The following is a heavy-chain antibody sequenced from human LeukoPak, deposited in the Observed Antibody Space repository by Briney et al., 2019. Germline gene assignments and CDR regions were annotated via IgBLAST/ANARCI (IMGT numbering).Heavy chain of an antibody. CDR1: GGSISSSSYY. CDR3: ASHYDYVWGSYRYTPDY. D-gene: IGHD3-16*02. J-gene: IGHJ4*02. Sequence: SETLSLTCTVSGGSISSSSYYWGWIRQPPGKGLEWIGSIHYSGSTYYNPSLKSRVTISVDTSKNQFSLKLSSVTAADTAVYYCASHYDYVWGSYRYTPDYWGQGTLVTVSS. V-gene: IGHV4-39*01. CDR2: IHYSGST.